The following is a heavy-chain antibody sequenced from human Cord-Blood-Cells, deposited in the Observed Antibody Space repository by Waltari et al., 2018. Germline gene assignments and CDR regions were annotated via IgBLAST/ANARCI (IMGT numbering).Heavy chain of an antibody. CDR3: AREYSGYAKWYSDL. CDR2: INPNSGGT. CDR1: GYTFTGYS. D-gene: IGHD5-12*01. J-gene: IGHJ2*01. V-gene: IGHV1-2*02. Sequence: QVQLVQSGAAVKKPGAAVKVSCTASGYTFTGYSKHWVRQAPGQGLEWMGRINPNSGGTNYAQKFQGRVTMTRDTSSSTACVGLSRLRSDDAAVYYCAREYSGYAKWYSDLWGRGTLVAVSS.